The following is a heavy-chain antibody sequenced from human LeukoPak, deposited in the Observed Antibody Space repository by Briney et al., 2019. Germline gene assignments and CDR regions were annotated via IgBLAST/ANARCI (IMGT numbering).Heavy chain of an antibody. CDR1: GGSFSGYY. J-gene: IGHJ4*02. CDR2: INHSGST. CDR3: ARIMITFGGVIVPHPYYFDY. V-gene: IGHV4-34*01. Sequence: SETLSLTCAVYGGSFSGYYWSWIRQPPGKGLEWIGEINHSGSTNYNPSLKSRVTISVDTSKNQFSLKLSSVTAADTAVYYCARIMITFGGVIVPHPYYFDYWGQGTLVTVSS. D-gene: IGHD3-16*02.